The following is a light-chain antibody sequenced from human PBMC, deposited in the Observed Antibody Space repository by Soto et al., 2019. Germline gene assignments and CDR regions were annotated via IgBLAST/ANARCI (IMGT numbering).Light chain of an antibody. CDR3: QQRSNWPTWT. CDR1: QSVNNY. CDR2: DAS. Sequence: EIVLTQSPATRSLSPGERATLSCRASQSVNNYLAWYQQRPGQAPRLLIYDASNRATGIPARFSGSGSGTDFTLTISSLETEDFAVYYCQQRSNWPTWTFGQGTKVDIK. J-gene: IGKJ1*01. V-gene: IGKV3-11*01.